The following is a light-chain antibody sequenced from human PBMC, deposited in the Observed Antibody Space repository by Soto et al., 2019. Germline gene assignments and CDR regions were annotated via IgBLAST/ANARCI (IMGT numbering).Light chain of an antibody. V-gene: IGKV1-39*01. Sequence: IQMTQSPSSLSASVGDRVTITCRASQRISNYLNWYQHRPGKAPQLLIYAASSLQSGVPSRFSGSGSGTDFTLSISSLQPEDCATYSCQEGYSTSRTFGQGTTVEI. CDR2: AAS. CDR1: QRISNY. CDR3: QEGYSTSRT. J-gene: IGKJ1*01.